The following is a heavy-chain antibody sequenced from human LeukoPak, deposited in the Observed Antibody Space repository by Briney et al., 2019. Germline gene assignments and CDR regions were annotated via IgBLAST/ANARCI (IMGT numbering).Heavy chain of an antibody. CDR2: ISGSGGST. CDR1: GFTSSIYA. Sequence: GGSLRLSCAASGFTSSIYAMSWVRQAPGKGLEWVSAISGSGGSTYYADSVKGRFTISRDNSKNTLYLQMNSLRAEDTAVYYCAKSDNTYCSGGSCYLEAFDIWGQGTMVTVSS. D-gene: IGHD2-15*01. V-gene: IGHV3-23*01. J-gene: IGHJ3*02. CDR3: AKSDNTYCSGGSCYLEAFDI.